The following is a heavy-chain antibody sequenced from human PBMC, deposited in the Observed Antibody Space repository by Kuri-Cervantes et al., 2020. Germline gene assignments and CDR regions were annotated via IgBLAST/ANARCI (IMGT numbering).Heavy chain of an antibody. Sequence: LSLTCAASGFSFSDFAMHWVRQAPGKGFEWVALISSDGSRKRYSDSVRGRFTISRDNAKNTLYLQMNSLRAEDTAVYFCARYTFSNSWYADYWGQGTLVTVSS. CDR2: ISSDGSRK. CDR1: GFSFSDFA. D-gene: IGHD6-13*01. CDR3: ARYTFSNSWYADY. J-gene: IGHJ4*02. V-gene: IGHV3-30*07.